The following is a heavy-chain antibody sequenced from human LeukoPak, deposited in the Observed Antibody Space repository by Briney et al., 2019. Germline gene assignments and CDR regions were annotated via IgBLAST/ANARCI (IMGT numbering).Heavy chain of an antibody. D-gene: IGHD2-15*01. V-gene: IGHV4-4*07. CDR1: GVSISSYY. Sequence: SETLCLTCTVSGVSISSYYWIWVRQPAGKGLEWIGRIYASGNTNYNPSLKSRVTMSVDTSKNQFSLKLSSVTAADTAVYYCARGLGGAENYWGQGTLVTVSS. CDR3: ARGLGGAENY. CDR2: IYASGNT. J-gene: IGHJ4*02.